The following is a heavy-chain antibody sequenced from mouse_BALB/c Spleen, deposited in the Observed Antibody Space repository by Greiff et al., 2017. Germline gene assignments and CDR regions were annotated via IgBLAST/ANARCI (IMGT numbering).Heavy chain of an antibody. CDR1: GYAFSSYW. CDR2: IYPGDGDT. V-gene: IGHV1-80*01. CDR3: ARDEWGFSYYSLDY. Sequence: VQRVESGAELVRPGSSVKISCKASGYAFSSYWMNWVKQRPGQGLEWIGQIYPGDGDTNYNGKFKGKATLTTDKSSSTAYMQLSSLTSEDSAVYYCARDEWGFSYYSLDYWGQGTTVTVSS. J-gene: IGHJ4*01. D-gene: IGHD1-3*01.